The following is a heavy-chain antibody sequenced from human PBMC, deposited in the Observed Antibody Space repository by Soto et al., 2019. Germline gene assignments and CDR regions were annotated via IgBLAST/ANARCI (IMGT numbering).Heavy chain of an antibody. D-gene: IGHD3-10*01. Sequence: GESLKISCQVSGYPFTTYWIGWVRQTPGKGLEWMGKIFPPDSDTRYSPSFQGQVTMSVDKSTSTAYLQWSSLKASDTAMYYCSRVHGSQNAFDHWGQGTLVTVSS. CDR1: GYPFTTYW. CDR2: IFPPDSDT. CDR3: SRVHGSQNAFDH. J-gene: IGHJ4*02. V-gene: IGHV5-51*01.